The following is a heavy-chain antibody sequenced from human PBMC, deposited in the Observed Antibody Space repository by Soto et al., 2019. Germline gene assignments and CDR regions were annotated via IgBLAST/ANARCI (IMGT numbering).Heavy chain of an antibody. V-gene: IGHV1-8*01. CDR2: MNPNSGNT. Sequence: ASVKVSCKASGYTFTSYDINWVRQATGQGLEWMGRMNPNSGNTGYAQKFQGRVTMTRNTSISTAYMELSSLRSEDTAVYYCARDPVSSWYWGVENWFDPWGQGTLVTVSS. CDR3: ARDPVSSWYWGVENWFDP. CDR1: GYTFTSYD. D-gene: IGHD6-13*01. J-gene: IGHJ5*02.